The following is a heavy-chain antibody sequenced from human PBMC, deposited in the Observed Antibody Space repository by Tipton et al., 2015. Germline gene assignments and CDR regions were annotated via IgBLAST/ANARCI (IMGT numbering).Heavy chain of an antibody. CDR1: GGSISSDNRY. J-gene: IGHJ4*02. CDR3: ACQDYDSLTRDYQTVDY. V-gene: IGHV4-39*07. Sequence: LRLSCTVSGGSISSDNRYWGWIRRPPGKGLEWIGTISHSGSTYYNPSLKSRVTISADTPKNQFSLKLSSVTAADTAVYYCACQDYDSLTRDYQTVDYWGQGTLVTVSS. D-gene: IGHD3-9*01. CDR2: ISHSGST.